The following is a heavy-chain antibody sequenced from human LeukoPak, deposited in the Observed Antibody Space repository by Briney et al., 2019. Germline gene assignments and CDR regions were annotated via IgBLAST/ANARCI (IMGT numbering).Heavy chain of an antibody. J-gene: IGHJ5*02. CDR3: ATQPYGGNSFFYPACCNWFDP. Sequence: SETLSLTCAVYGGSFSGYYWSWIRQPPGKGLEWIGSIYYSGSTYYNPSLKSRVTISVDTSKNQFSLKLSSVTAADTAVYYCATQPYGGNSFFYPACCNWFDPWGQGTLVTVSS. CDR1: GGSFSGYY. CDR2: IYYSGST. D-gene: IGHD4-23*01. V-gene: IGHV4-34*01.